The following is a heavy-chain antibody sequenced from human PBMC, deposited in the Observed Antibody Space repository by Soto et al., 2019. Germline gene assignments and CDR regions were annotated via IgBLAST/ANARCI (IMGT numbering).Heavy chain of an antibody. J-gene: IGHJ4*02. CDR1: GGSINTNNW. Sequence: QVQLKESGPGLVNPSGTLSLTCAVSGGSINTNNWWSWVRQPPGKGLEWIGEIFHRGSTNYNPSFKSRVTISLDKSNTHFSLKLISVTAADTAVYYCVRGALRAPATFDYWGQGTPVTVSS. CDR3: VRGALRAPATFDY. D-gene: IGHD1-26*01. CDR2: IFHRGST. V-gene: IGHV4-4*02.